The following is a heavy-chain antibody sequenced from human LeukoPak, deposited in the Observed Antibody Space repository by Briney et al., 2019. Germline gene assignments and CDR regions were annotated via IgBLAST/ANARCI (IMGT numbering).Heavy chain of an antibody. D-gene: IGHD6-13*01. CDR2: INPNSGGT. V-gene: IGHV1-2*02. CDR1: RYTFTDYY. J-gene: IGHJ6*02. Sequence: ASVKVSCRASRYTFTDYYIHWVRQAPGQGLEWMGWINPNSGGTKYAQKFQGRVTMTRDTSISTAYLELSSLRSDDTAVYYCARCWTSTCYHGMDVWGQGTTVTVSS. CDR3: ARCWTSTCYHGMDV.